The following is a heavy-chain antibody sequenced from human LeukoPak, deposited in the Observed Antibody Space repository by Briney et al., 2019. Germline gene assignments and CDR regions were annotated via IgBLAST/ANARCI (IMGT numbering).Heavy chain of an antibody. CDR3: ARGWSAYDYVWGSYRPFDY. V-gene: IGHV4-34*01. Sequence: PSETLSLTCTVSGGSISSYYWSWIRQPPGKGLEWIGEINHSGSTNYNPSLKSRVTISVDTSKNQFSLKLSSVTAADTAVYYCARGWSAYDYVWGSYRPFDYWGQGTLVTVSS. J-gene: IGHJ4*02. CDR2: INHSGST. CDR1: GGSISSYY. D-gene: IGHD3-16*02.